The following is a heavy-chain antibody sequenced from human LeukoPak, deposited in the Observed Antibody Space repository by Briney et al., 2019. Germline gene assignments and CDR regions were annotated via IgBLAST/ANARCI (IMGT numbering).Heavy chain of an antibody. D-gene: IGHD1/OR15-1a*01. CDR2: INSDGSST. CDR3: ADRTGS. Sequence: GGSLRLSCAASGFTFSRYSMNWVRQAPGKGLVWVSRINSDGSSTSYADSVKGRFTISRDNAKKTLYLQMNSLRAEDTAVYYCADRTGSWGQGTLVTVSS. CDR1: GFTFSRYS. V-gene: IGHV3-74*01. J-gene: IGHJ5*02.